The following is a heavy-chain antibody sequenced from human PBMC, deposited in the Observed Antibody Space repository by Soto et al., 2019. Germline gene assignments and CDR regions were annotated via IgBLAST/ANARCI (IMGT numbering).Heavy chain of an antibody. J-gene: IGHJ6*02. V-gene: IGHV5-51*01. CDR2: IYPGDSDT. CDR3: AASIFYYGMDV. Sequence: GESLKISCKGSGYTFTNYWIGWVRQMPGKGLEWMGIIYPGDSDTKYNPSFRGQVTISADKSITTTYLRWTSLKASDTAIYYCAASIFYYGMDVWGQGTTVTVSS. CDR1: GYTFTNYW.